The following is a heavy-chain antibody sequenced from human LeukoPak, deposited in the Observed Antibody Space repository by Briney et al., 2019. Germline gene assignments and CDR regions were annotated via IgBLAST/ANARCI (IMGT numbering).Heavy chain of an antibody. D-gene: IGHD4-17*01. CDR1: GYSFSGYY. CDR2: ISAYNGNT. V-gene: IGHV1-18*04. CDR3: ARDENGDPDY. J-gene: IGHJ4*02. Sequence: ASVKVSCKASGYSFSGYYMNWVRQAPGQGLEWMGWISAYNGNTNYAQKLQGRVTVTTDTSTSTAYMELRSLRSDDTAVYFCARDENGDPDYWGQGTLVTVSS.